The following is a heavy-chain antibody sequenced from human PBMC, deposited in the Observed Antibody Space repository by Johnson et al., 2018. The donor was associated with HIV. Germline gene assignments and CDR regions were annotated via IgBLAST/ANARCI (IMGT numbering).Heavy chain of an antibody. CDR3: ARVRLHSSGIDAFDI. CDR1: GFTFSTYA. CDR2: ISYDGSHK. D-gene: IGHD6-19*01. Sequence: QVQLVESGGGVVQPGRSLRLSCAASGFTFSTYAMHWVRQAPGKGLEWVAVISYDGSHKYYADSVKGRFTISRDNSKNTLYLQMGSLRAEDMAVYYCARVRLHSSGIDAFDIWGQGTMVTVSS. J-gene: IGHJ3*02. V-gene: IGHV3-30*14.